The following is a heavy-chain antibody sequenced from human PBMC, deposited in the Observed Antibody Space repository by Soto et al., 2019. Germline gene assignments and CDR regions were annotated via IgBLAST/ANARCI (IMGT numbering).Heavy chain of an antibody. CDR3: ARLQAAAGDNDLTFDD. V-gene: IGHV5-51*01. J-gene: IGHJ4*02. CDR1: GDSFTNYW. CDR2: IYPRDSDT. D-gene: IGHD6-13*01. Sequence: GESLKISCKASGDSFTNYWIGWVRQMPGKGLEWMGVIYPRDSDTKYSPSFQGQVTISADKSTSTAYLQWSSLKASDTAMYYCARLQAAAGDNDLTFDDWGQGILVTVAS.